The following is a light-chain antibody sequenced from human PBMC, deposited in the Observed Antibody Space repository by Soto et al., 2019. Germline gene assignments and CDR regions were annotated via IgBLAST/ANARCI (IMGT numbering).Light chain of an antibody. CDR3: QSYHSGNVV. CDR1: SCSIASNY. V-gene: IGLV6-57*04. Sequence: NFMLTQPHSVSESPGKTVTISCTRSSCSIASNYVQWYQQRPGSAPTPVIYEDNERPSGVPGRLSGSIDSSSNSASLTISGLKPDVEADSHCQSYHSGNVVFGGGTQLTVL. CDR2: EDN. J-gene: IGLJ2*01.